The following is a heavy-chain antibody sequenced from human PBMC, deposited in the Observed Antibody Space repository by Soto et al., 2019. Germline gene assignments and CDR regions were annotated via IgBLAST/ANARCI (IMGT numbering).Heavy chain of an antibody. CDR2: ISWKDEK. CDR3: AHRYGGNYYRWYFDS. Sequence: SGPTLVNPTQTLTVTCTFSGFSLSTSGAGVGWIRQSPGKAPEWLALISWKDEKRYNPGLKSRPTITKDTSKNQVVLTMTDLDPVDTATYFCAHRYGGNYYRWYFDSWGQGTLVTVSS. D-gene: IGHD1-26*01. CDR1: GFSLSTSGAG. V-gene: IGHV2-5*01. J-gene: IGHJ4*02.